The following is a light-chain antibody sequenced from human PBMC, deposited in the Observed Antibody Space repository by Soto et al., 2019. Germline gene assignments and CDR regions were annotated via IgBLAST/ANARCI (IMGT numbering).Light chain of an antibody. CDR2: DAS. V-gene: IGKV1D-13*01. J-gene: IGKJ4*01. Sequence: AIQLTQSPSSLSASVGDRVTITCRASQGISSALAWYQQKPGKAPKPLLYDASSLESGVRSRFSGSGSGTDFTLTISSLQPEDFASSSCQQFNNYPRSLTFGGGTKVEIK. CDR3: QQFNNYPRSLT. CDR1: QGISSA.